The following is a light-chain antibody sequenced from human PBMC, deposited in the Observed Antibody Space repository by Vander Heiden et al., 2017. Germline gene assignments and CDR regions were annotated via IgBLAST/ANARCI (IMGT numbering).Light chain of an antibody. Sequence: SYVLTQQPSVSVAPGQTARITCGGNNNGKKSVHWYQQKPGQARVLVVYDDSDRPSGIPERFSGSNSGNTATLTIGRVEAGDEADYYCRVWDSSSDHVVFGGGTKLTVL. CDR1: NNGKKS. CDR2: DDS. CDR3: RVWDSSSDHVV. V-gene: IGLV3-21*02. J-gene: IGLJ2*01.